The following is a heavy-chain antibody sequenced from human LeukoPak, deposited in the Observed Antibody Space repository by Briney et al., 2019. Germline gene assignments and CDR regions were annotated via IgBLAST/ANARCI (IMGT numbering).Heavy chain of an antibody. CDR3: ARAPNHIVLMVYATD. CDR2: ISSSGSTI. V-gene: IGHV3-11*01. Sequence: GGSLRLSCAASGFTFSDYYMSWIRQAPGKGLEWVSHISSSGSTIYYADSVKGRFTISRDNAKNSLYLQMNSLRAEDTAVYYCARAPNHIVLMVYATDWGQGTLVTVSS. J-gene: IGHJ4*02. D-gene: IGHD2-8*01. CDR1: GFTFSDYY.